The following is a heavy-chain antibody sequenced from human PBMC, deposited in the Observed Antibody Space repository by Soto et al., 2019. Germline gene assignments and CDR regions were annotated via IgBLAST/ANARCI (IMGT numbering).Heavy chain of an antibody. D-gene: IGHD1-26*01. CDR1: GFTFSSYA. V-gene: IGHV3-30-3*01. CDR3: AREVIVGATTFDY. Sequence: QVQLVESGGGVVQPGRSLRLSCAASGFTFSSYAMHWVRQAPGKGLEWVAVISYDGSNKNYADSVKGRFTISRDNSKNTLYLQMNSLRAADTAVYYCAREVIVGATTFDYWGQGTLVTVSS. J-gene: IGHJ4*02. CDR2: ISYDGSNK.